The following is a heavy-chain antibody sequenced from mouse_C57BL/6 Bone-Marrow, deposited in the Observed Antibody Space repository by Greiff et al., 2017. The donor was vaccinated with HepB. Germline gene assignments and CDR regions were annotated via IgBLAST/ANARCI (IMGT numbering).Heavy chain of an antibody. V-gene: IGHV5-4*01. CDR1: GFTFSSYA. D-gene: IGHD3-3*01. J-gene: IGHJ3*01. Sequence: EVHLVESGGGLVKPGGSLKLSCAASGFTFSSYAMSWVRQTPEKRLGWVATISDGGSYTYYPDNVKGRFTISRDNAKNNLYLQMSHLKSEDTAMYYCARDRGRGFAYWGQGTLVTVSA. CDR2: ISDGGSYT. CDR3: ARDRGRGFAY.